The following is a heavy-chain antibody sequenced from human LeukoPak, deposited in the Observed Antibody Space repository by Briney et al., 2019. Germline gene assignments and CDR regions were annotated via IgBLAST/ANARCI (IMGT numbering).Heavy chain of an antibody. CDR1: GGSISSSSYY. CDR2: IYYSGST. V-gene: IGHV4-39*07. J-gene: IGHJ5*02. Sequence: PSETLSLTCTVSGGSISSSSYYWGWIRQPPGKGLEWIGSIYYSGSTYYNPSLKSRVTISVDTSKNQFSLKLSSVTAADTAVYYCARGGNTYSSSWLGGPYNWFDPWGQGTLVTVSS. D-gene: IGHD6-13*01. CDR3: ARGGNTYSSSWLGGPYNWFDP.